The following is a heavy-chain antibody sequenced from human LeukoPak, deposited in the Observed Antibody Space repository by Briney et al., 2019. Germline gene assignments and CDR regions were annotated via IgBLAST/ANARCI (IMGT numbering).Heavy chain of an antibody. J-gene: IGHJ4*02. Sequence: GESLKISCKGSGYSFTSYWIGWVRQMPRKGLEWMGIIYPGDSDTRYSPSFQGQVTISADKSISTAYLQWSSLKASDTAMYYCARQRYYGSGSYYNGFLTYFDYWGQGTLVTVSS. D-gene: IGHD3-10*01. V-gene: IGHV5-51*01. CDR1: GYSFTSYW. CDR3: ARQRYYGSGSYYNGFLTYFDY. CDR2: IYPGDSDT.